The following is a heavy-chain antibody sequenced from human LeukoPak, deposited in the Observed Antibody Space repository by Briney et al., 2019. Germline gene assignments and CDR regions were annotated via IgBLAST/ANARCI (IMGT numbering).Heavy chain of an antibody. CDR3: ARAPDGRFDP. D-gene: IGHD1-26*01. V-gene: IGHV4-38-2*01. CDR1: GYSISSGYY. CDR2: IYHSGST. J-gene: IGHJ5*02. Sequence: SETLSLTCAVSGYSISSGYYWGWIRQPPGKGLEWIGSIYHSGSTYYNPSLKSRVPISVDTSKNQFSLKLSSVTAADTAVYYCARAPDGRFDPWGQGTLVTVSS.